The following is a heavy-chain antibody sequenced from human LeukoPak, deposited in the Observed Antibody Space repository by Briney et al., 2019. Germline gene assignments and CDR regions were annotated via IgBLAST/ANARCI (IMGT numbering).Heavy chain of an antibody. J-gene: IGHJ4*02. CDR1: GGSISSYY. Sequence: SETLSLTCTVSGGSISSYYWIWIRQPAGKGLEWIGRIYSSGSTNYNPSLKSRVTTSVDTSKNQFSLKLSSVTAADTAVYYCARLSFSGWPPHDYWGQGTLVTVSS. V-gene: IGHV4-4*07. CDR3: ARLSFSGWPPHDY. D-gene: IGHD6-19*01. CDR2: IYSSGST.